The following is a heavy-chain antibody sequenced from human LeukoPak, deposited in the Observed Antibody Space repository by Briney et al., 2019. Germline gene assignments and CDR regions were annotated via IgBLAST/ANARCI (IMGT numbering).Heavy chain of an antibody. D-gene: IGHD2-2*02. CDR2: INHSGST. Sequence: PSETLSLTCAVYGGSFSGYYWSWIRQPPGKGLEWIGEINHSGSTNYNPSLKSRVTISVDTSKNQFSLKLSSVTAADTAVYYCARGHRYCSRTSCYRVIDYWGQGTLVTVSS. J-gene: IGHJ4*02. CDR3: ARGHRYCSRTSCYRVIDY. CDR1: GGSFSGYY. V-gene: IGHV4-34*01.